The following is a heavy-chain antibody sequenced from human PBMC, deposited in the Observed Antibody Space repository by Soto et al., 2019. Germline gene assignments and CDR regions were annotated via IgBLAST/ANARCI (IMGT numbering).Heavy chain of an antibody. J-gene: IGHJ5*01. V-gene: IGHV4-61*07. Sequence: PPGKGLEWIGYIYFTGATNHNPSLQSRVTMSRDTSKNQFSLRLNSVTAADTAVYYCARHRRRSSCLESWRQGALVTVSP. CDR3: ARHRRRSSCLES. CDR2: IYFTGAT. D-gene: IGHD6-13*01.